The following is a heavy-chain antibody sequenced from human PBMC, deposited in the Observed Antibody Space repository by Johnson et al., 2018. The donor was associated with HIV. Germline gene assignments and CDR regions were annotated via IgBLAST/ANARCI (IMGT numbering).Heavy chain of an antibody. J-gene: IGHJ3*02. V-gene: IGHV3-20*04. CDR3: ARGRGITIFGVVIADAFDI. D-gene: IGHD3-3*01. Sequence: VQLVESGGGVVQPGRSLRLSCAASGFTFSSYAMHWVSQAPGKGLEWVSDISGSGGSTGYADSVKGRVTISRDNAKNSLYLQMNSLRAEDTALYYCARGRGITIFGVVIADAFDIWGQGTMVTVSS. CDR2: ISGSGGST. CDR1: GFTFSSYA.